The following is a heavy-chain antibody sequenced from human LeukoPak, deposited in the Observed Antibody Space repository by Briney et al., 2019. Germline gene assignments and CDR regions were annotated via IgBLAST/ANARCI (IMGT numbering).Heavy chain of an antibody. V-gene: IGHV3-23*01. CDR3: ARDPSMVRGVITQGLWDY. CDR2: ISGSGGST. Sequence: GGSLRLSCAASGFTFSSYAMSWVRQAPGKGLEWVSGISGSGGSTYYADSVKGRFTISRDNAKNSLYLQMNSLRAEDTAVYYCARDPSMVRGVITQGLWDYWGQGTLVTVSS. CDR1: GFTFSSYA. J-gene: IGHJ4*02. D-gene: IGHD3-10*01.